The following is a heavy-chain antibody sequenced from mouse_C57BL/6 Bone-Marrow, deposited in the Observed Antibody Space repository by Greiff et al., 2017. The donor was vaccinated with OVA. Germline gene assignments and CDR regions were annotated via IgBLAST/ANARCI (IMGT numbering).Heavy chain of an antibody. J-gene: IGHJ3*01. CDR3: TREGLGHLFDY. CDR2: ISYDGST. D-gene: IGHD4-1*01. Sequence: EVKLQESGPGLVKPSQSLSLTCSVTGYSITSGYYWNWIRQFPGNKLEWMGYISYDGSTNYNPSLKNRITITRDTSKNQFFLKLNSVTAEDTATYYCTREGLGHLFDYWGQGTLVTVSA. V-gene: IGHV3-6*01. CDR1: GYSITSGYY.